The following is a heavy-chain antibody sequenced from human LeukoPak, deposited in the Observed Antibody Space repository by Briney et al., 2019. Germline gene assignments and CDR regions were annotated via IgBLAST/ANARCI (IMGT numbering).Heavy chain of an antibody. CDR1: GFTLSSYW. CDR2: IKNDGSDK. D-gene: IGHD5-12*01. V-gene: IGHV3-7*01. Sequence: GGSQRLSCAASGFTLSSYWMSWVRQAPGKGLEWVATIKNDGSDKYYVDSVKGRFTLSRDNAENSVYLQMNSLRVEDTAVYYCVNLGYSDGGQGTLVTASS. CDR3: VNLGYSD. J-gene: IGHJ4*02.